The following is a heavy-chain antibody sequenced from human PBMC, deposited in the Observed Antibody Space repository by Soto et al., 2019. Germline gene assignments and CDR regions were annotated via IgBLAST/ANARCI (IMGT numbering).Heavy chain of an antibody. CDR2: ILPKFGKT. CDR3: ASVIQPGTGYGIDV. J-gene: IGHJ6*02. CDR1: GGTFSDSG. D-gene: IGHD1-1*01. V-gene: IGHV1-69*06. Sequence: QVRLAQSGAEVKKPGSSVKVSCKASGGTFSDSGVTWVRQAPRQGLEWVGAILPKFGKTNYAQKLQGRVAISADKSPDTCFLEVSRLRSDDTAVDFWASVIQPGTGYGIDVWGQGTPVIVSS.